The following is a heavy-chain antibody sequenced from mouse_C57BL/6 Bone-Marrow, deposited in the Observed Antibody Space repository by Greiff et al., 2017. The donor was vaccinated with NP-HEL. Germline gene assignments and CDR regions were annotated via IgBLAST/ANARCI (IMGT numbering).Heavy chain of an antibody. CDR1: GFNIKDDY. Sequence: EVQLQQSGAELVRPGASVKLSCTASGFNIKDDYMHWVKQRPEQGLEWIGWIDPENGDTEYASKFQGKATITADTSSNTADLQLSSLTSEDTAVYYCTTPSDYWGQGTTLTVSS. CDR3: TTPSDY. V-gene: IGHV14-4*01. J-gene: IGHJ2*01. CDR2: IDPENGDT.